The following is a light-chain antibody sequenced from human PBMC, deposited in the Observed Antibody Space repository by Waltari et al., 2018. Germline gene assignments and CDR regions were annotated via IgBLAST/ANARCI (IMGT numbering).Light chain of an antibody. J-gene: IGKJ4*01. V-gene: IGKV1-9*01. CDR3: QQLNSYPIT. CDR1: QGISSY. Sequence: IQLTQSPSSLSASIGDRVTLTCRASQGISSYLAWYQRKPGKAPKLLIYAASTLQSGVPSRFSGSGSGTDFTLTISSLQPEDFATYYCQQLNSYPITFGGGTKVEIK. CDR2: AAS.